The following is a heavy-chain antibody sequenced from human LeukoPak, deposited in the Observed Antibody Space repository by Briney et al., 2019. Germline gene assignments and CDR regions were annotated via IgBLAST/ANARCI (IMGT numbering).Heavy chain of an antibody. D-gene: IGHD6-13*01. Sequence: GGSLRLSCAASGFTFSSYAMHWVRQAPGKGLEWVAVISYDGSNKYYADSVKGRFTISRDNAKNSLYLQMNSLRAEDTAVYYCARLRGIAAAGTIVDYWGQGTLVTVSS. CDR2: ISYDGSNK. J-gene: IGHJ4*02. CDR1: GFTFSSYA. CDR3: ARLRGIAAAGTIVDY. V-gene: IGHV3-30*04.